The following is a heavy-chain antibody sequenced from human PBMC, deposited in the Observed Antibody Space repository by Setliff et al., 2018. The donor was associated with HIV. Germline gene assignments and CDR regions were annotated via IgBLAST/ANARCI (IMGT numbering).Heavy chain of an antibody. J-gene: IGHJ2*01. V-gene: IGHV1-69*05. D-gene: IGHD3-22*01. CDR1: GYSFTTNY. CDR2: IIPIFGTA. CDR3: ARHQAPYYGSSGYNPNWYFDL. Sequence: GASVKVSCKASGYSFTTNYMHWVRQAPGQGLEWMGGIIPIFGTANYAQKFQGRVTITTDESTGTAYMELNSLSSEDTAVYYCARHQAPYYGSSGYNPNWYFDLWGRGTLVTVSS.